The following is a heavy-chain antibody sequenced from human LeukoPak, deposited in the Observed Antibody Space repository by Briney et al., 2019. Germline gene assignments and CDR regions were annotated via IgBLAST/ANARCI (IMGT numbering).Heavy chain of an antibody. V-gene: IGHV1-18*01. CDR3: ARDHSIYGDYDPFDY. Sequence: ASVKVSCKASGYTFTSYGISWVRQAPGQGLEWMGWISAYNGNTNYAQKLQGRVTMTTDTSTSTAYMEPRSLRSDDTAVYYCARDHSIYGDYDPFDYWGQGTLVTVSS. CDR1: GYTFTSYG. J-gene: IGHJ4*02. CDR2: ISAYNGNT. D-gene: IGHD4-17*01.